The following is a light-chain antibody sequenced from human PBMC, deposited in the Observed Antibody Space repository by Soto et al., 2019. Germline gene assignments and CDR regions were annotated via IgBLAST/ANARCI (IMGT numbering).Light chain of an antibody. CDR1: QSVSSN. CDR2: DAS. CDR3: QQYNNWPLT. Sequence: EIVMTQSPATLSVSPGERATLSCRASQSVSSNFAWYQQKPGQAPRLLIFDASTRATGIPARFGGSGSGTEFTLTISSLQSEDFAVYYCQQYNNWPLTFGVGTKVDIK. V-gene: IGKV3-15*01. J-gene: IGKJ4*01.